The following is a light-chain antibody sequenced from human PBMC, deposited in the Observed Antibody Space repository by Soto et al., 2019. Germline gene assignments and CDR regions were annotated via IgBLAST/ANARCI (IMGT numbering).Light chain of an antibody. V-gene: IGKV2D-29*01. Sequence: DVVMTQTPLSLSVTPGQPASISCKSSQSLLYSDGKTYLYWYMQKPGQPPQLLIYEVSNRLSGVPDRFSGSGSGTDFTLKIRRVEADDLGVYYCMQTTQFPVTFGGGTKVEFK. J-gene: IGKJ4*01. CDR3: MQTTQFPVT. CDR2: EVS. CDR1: QSLLYSDGKTY.